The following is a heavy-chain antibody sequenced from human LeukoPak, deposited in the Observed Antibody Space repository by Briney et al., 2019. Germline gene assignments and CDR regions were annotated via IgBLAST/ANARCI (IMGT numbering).Heavy chain of an antibody. CDR3: ARRLTQYDCFDP. J-gene: IGHJ5*02. CDR2: TYYRSTWYN. V-gene: IGHV6-1*01. D-gene: IGHD2-2*01. Sequence: SQTLSLTCAISGDSVSSNSVTWHWIRQSPSRGLEWLVRTYYRSTWYNDYAVSVRGRITVNPDTSKNQFSLHLNSVTPEDTAVYYCARRLTQYDCFDPWGQGILVTVSS. CDR1: GDSVSSNSVT.